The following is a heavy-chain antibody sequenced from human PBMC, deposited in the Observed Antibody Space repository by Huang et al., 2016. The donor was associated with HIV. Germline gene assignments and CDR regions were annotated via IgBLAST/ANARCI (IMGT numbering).Heavy chain of an antibody. Sequence: VQLVQSGAEVKKPGESLKISCKGSGYSFSSYWIAWVHQMPGKGLEWMGIIFPDYSDTTYSPSFEGQVTISADKSIGTAYLQWSSLKASDTAMYYCARRFSSSSGYFDYWGQGSLVTVSS. CDR2: IFPDYSDT. J-gene: IGHJ4*02. CDR1: GYSFSSYW. V-gene: IGHV5-51*07. D-gene: IGHD6-6*01. CDR3: ARRFSSSSGYFDY.